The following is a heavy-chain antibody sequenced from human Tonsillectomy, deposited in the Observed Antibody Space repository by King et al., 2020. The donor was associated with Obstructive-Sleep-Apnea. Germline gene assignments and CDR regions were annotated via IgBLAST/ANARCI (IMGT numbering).Heavy chain of an antibody. D-gene: IGHD5-12*01. Sequence: VQLQESGPGLVKPSETLSLTCTVSGGSISNYYWSLIRQPPGKGLEWIGYMYYSGNTNFNPSLKSRVTISADTSKIQFSLRLSSVTAADTAVYYCARHRGVEDFGGYGDYFDYWGQGTLVTVSS. CDR3: ARHRGVEDFGGYGDYFDY. J-gene: IGHJ4*02. CDR1: GGSISNYY. CDR2: MYYSGNT. V-gene: IGHV4-59*08.